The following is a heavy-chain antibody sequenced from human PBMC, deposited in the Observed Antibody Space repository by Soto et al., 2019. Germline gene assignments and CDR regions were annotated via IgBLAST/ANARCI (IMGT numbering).Heavy chain of an antibody. CDR1: GFTFGDYA. CDR2: IRSKAYGGTT. J-gene: IGHJ4*02. CDR3: TSTNYDILTGYGLDY. V-gene: IGHV3-49*03. D-gene: IGHD3-9*01. Sequence: GGSLRLSCTASGFTFGDYAMSWFRQAPGKGLEWVGFIRSKAYGGTTEYAASVKGRFTISRDDSKSIAYLQMNSLKTEDTAVYYCTSTNYDILTGYGLDYWGQGTLVTVSS.